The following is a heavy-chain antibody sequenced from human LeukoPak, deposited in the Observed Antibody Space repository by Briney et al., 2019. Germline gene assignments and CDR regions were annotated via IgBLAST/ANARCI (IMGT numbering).Heavy chain of an antibody. J-gene: IGHJ4*02. V-gene: IGHV3-23*01. D-gene: IGHD6-6*01. Sequence: GGSLRLSCAASGFTLSSYAMSWVRQAPGKGLEWVSAISGSGGSTYYADSVKGRFTISRDNSKNTLYLQMNSLRAEDTAVYYCAKGGYSSSWTFDYWGQGTLVTVSS. CDR2: ISGSGGST. CDR1: GFTLSSYA. CDR3: AKGGYSSSWTFDY.